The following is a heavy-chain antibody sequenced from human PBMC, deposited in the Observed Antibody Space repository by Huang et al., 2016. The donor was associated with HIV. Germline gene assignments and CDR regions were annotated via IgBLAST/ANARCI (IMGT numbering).Heavy chain of an antibody. Sequence: VESGGRLVQPGGSIRLSCVGSTFTFGAYWMSWVRQCPGKGLEWVANIKQEKSEKYYVESVKGRFNISRDNAKKVLFLEMNNVRVEDTATYYCATKTAAMDIWGQGTTVTVS. CDR3: ATKTAAMDI. CDR1: TFTFGAYW. CDR2: IKQEKSEK. V-gene: IGHV3-7*01. J-gene: IGHJ6*02. D-gene: IGHD1-7*01.